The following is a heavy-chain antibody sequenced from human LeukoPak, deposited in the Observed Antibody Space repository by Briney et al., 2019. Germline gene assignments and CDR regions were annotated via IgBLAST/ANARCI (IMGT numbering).Heavy chain of an antibody. CDR3: ARDSAGNDY. Sequence: GGSLRLSCAASGFTFSTYWMSWVRQAPGKGLEWVANIKQDGSEKYYVDSVKGRFTISRDNAKDSLYLQMNSLRAEDTAMYYCARDSAGNDYWGQGTLVTVSS. D-gene: IGHD6-13*01. V-gene: IGHV3-7*01. CDR1: GFTFSTYW. J-gene: IGHJ4*02. CDR2: IKQDGSEK.